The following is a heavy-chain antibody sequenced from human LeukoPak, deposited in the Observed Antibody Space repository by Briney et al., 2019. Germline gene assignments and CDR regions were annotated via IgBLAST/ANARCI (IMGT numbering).Heavy chain of an antibody. CDR1: GFTFSSYA. CDR3: AKDSEGGAARRWGNYFDY. J-gene: IGHJ4*02. CDR2: IRGSGGST. Sequence: PGGSLRLSCAASGFTFSSYAMSWVRQAPGKGLEWVSAIRGSGGSTYYADSVKGRFTISRDNSKNTLYLQMNSLRAEDTAVYYCAKDSEGGAARRWGNYFDYWGQGTLVTVSS. D-gene: IGHD6-6*01. V-gene: IGHV3-23*01.